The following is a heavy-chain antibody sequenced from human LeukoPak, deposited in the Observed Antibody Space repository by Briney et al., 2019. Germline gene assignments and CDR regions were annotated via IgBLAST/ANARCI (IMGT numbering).Heavy chain of an antibody. CDR1: GFTFSSYW. CDR2: IKQDGSEK. CDR3: ARVVEQQLVWDDYYYYYMDV. V-gene: IGHV3-7*01. Sequence: GGSLRLSCAASGFTFSSYWMSWVRQAPGKGLEWVANIKQDGSEKYYVDSVKGRFTISRDNAKNSLYLQMNSLRAEDTAVYYCARVVEQQLVWDDYYYYYMDVWGKGTTVTVSS. J-gene: IGHJ6*03. D-gene: IGHD6-13*01.